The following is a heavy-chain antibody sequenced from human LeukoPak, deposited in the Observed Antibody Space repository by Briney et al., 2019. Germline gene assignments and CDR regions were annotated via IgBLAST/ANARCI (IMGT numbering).Heavy chain of an antibody. V-gene: IGHV4-34*01. CDR2: INHSRSN. Sequence: PSETLSLTCAVYGGSFSGYYWSWIRPPPGEGLEWRGEINHSRSNNYNPSLKSRVTITVNTPKNQFSLKQSPVTAADPGVYYRARRRRHYGDYATFDYWGEGTLVTVSS. CDR3: ARRRRHYGDYATFDY. J-gene: IGHJ4*02. CDR1: GGSFSGYY. D-gene: IGHD4-17*01.